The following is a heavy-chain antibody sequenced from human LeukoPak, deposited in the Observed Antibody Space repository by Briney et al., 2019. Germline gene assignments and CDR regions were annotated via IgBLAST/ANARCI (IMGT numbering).Heavy chain of an antibody. CDR1: GFTFRDSA. D-gene: IGHD1-7*01. J-gene: IGHJ4*02. CDR2: VKTKVYGGTT. Sequence: GGSLRLPCTASGFTFRDSAMNGVCQAPGKGLEGVGFVKTKVYGGTTEYAASVKGRFSISRDDPKAIAYLQMNRLKAEDTAVYDCTRDHRDDWNSGYYFDYWGQGTLVTVSS. CDR3: TRDHRDDWNSGYYFDY. V-gene: IGHV3-49*04.